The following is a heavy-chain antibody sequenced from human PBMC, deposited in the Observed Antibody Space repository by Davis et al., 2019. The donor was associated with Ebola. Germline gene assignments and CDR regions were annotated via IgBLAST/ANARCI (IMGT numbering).Heavy chain of an antibody. CDR3: AREMTAPTGTDAFDI. J-gene: IGHJ3*02. CDR2: IQSGGTT. Sequence: ESLKISCAASGFTFSSYGMHWVRQAPGKGLEWVAVIQSGGTTDYADSVKGRFTISRDNSKNTLYLQINSLRAEDTAVYYCAREMTAPTGTDAFDIWGQGTMVTVSS. D-gene: IGHD2-21*02. CDR1: GFTFSSYG. V-gene: IGHV3-NL1*01.